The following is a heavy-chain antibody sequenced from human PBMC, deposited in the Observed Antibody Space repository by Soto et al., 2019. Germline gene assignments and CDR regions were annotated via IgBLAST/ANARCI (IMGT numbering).Heavy chain of an antibody. Sequence: SLRLSCAASGFTFDDYAMHWVRQAPGKGLEWVSGISWNSGSIGYADSVKGRFTISRDNAKNSLYLQMNSLRAEDTALYYCAKDMGAADYYRDVWGKGTTVNVSS. D-gene: IGHD6-25*01. CDR3: AKDMGAADYYRDV. V-gene: IGHV3-9*01. CDR2: ISWNSGSI. J-gene: IGHJ6*03. CDR1: GFTFDDYA.